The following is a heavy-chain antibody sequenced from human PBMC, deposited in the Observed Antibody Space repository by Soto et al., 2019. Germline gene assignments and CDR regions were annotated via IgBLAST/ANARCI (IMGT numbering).Heavy chain of an antibody. D-gene: IGHD2-15*01. J-gene: IGHJ6*03. Sequence: PSETLSLTCTVSGGSISSYYWSWIRQPPGKGLEWIGYIYYSGSTNYNPSLKSRVTISVDTSKNQFSLKLSSVTAADTAVYYCARHVGYCSGGSCTRQTLYYYYYMDVWGKGTTVTVSS. CDR2: IYYSGST. CDR1: GGSISSYY. CDR3: ARHVGYCSGGSCTRQTLYYYYYMDV. V-gene: IGHV4-59*08.